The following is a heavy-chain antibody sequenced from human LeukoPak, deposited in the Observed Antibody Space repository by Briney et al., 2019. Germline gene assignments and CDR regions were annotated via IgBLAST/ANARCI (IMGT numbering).Heavy chain of an antibody. V-gene: IGHV3-7*05. CDR3: ARSLGYCSAGSCFPFDY. Sequence: GGSLTLSCAASGFTFSSYWMSWVRQAPGKGLEWVANIKQDGSDKYYVDSVEGRFTISRDNAKNSLYLQMNSLRAEDTAVYYCARSLGYCSAGSCFPFDYWGQGTLVTASS. CDR1: GFTFSSYW. J-gene: IGHJ4*02. CDR2: IKQDGSDK. D-gene: IGHD2-15*01.